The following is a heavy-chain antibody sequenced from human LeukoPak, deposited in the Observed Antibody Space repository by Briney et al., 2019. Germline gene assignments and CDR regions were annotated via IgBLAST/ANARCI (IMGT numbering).Heavy chain of an antibody. CDR3: ARDGEYSSGWYGY. CDR2: IKQDGSEK. Sequence: GGSLRLSCAASGFTFSSYWMSWVRQAPGKGLEWVANIKQDGSEKYYVDSVKGRFTISRDNAKNSLYLQMNNLRAEDTAVYYCARDGEYSSGWYGYWGQGTLVTVSS. V-gene: IGHV3-7*04. D-gene: IGHD6-19*01. CDR1: GFTFSSYW. J-gene: IGHJ4*02.